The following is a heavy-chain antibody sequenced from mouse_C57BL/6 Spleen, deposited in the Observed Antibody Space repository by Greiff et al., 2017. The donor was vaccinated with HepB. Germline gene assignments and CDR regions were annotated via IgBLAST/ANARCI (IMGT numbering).Heavy chain of an antibody. V-gene: IGHV1-22*01. J-gene: IGHJ3*01. CDR3: ARWDDYDEFAY. D-gene: IGHD2-4*01. Sequence: VHVKQSGPELVKPGASVKMSCKASGYTFNDYNMHWVKQSHGKSLEWIGYINPNNGGTSYNQKFKGKATLTVNKSSSTAYMELRSLTSEASAVYYCARWDDYDEFAYWGQGTLVTVSA. CDR1: GYTFNDYN. CDR2: INPNNGGT.